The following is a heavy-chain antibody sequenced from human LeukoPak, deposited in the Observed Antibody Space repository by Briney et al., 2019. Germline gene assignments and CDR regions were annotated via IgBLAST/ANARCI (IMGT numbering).Heavy chain of an antibody. CDR1: GYTFTGYY. J-gene: IGHJ4*02. CDR3: ARAPKVRSRSSSWSY. D-gene: IGHD6-13*01. CDR2: INPNSGGT. Sequence: ASVKVSCKASGYTFTGYYMHWVRQAPGQGLEWMGWINPNSGGTNYAQKFQGRVTMTRDTSISTAYMELSRLRSDDTAVYYCARAPKVRSRSSSWSYWGQGTLVTVSS. V-gene: IGHV1-2*02.